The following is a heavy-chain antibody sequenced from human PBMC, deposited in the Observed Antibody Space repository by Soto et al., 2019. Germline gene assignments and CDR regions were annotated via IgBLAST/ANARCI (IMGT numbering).Heavy chain of an antibody. V-gene: IGHV3-23*01. CDR1: GFTFSNYA. CDR3: AKKVPGSNPLDS. D-gene: IGHD1-1*01. Sequence: GGSLRLSCAASGFTFSNYAMSWVRQAPGKGLEWVSSISGSGGTTHYPDSVRGRFTISRDNSKNTLYLQMNSLRVEDTAVYYCAKKVPGSNPLDSWGQGALVTVSS. CDR2: ISGSGGTT. J-gene: IGHJ4*02.